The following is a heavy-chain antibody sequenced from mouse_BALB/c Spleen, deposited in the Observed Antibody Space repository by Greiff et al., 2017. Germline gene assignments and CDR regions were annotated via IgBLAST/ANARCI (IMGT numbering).Heavy chain of an antibody. CDR2: ISYSGST. D-gene: IGHD1-1*01. CDR1: GYSITSDYA. V-gene: IGHV3-2*02. Sequence: EVKLQESGPGLVKPSQSLSLTCTVTGYSITSDYAWNWIRQFPGNKLEWMGYISYSGSTSYNPSLKSRISITRDTSKNQFFLQLNSVTTEDTATYYCARTHYGSSSRAMDYWGQGTSVTVSS. J-gene: IGHJ4*01. CDR3: ARTHYGSSSRAMDY.